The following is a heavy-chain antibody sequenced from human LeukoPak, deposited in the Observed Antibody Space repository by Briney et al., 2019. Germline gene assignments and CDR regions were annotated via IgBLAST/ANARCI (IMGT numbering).Heavy chain of an antibody. V-gene: IGHV3-33*01. CDR3: ARAPYDSSGYFLYYFDY. CDR2: IWYDGSTE. Sequence: AGGSLRLSCAASGFTLNSYGMHWVRQAPGKGLEWVAVIWYDGSTEYYADSVKGRFTISRDNSKNMLYLQMNRLRAEDTAVYYCARAPYDSSGYFLYYFDYWGQGTLVTVSS. J-gene: IGHJ4*02. CDR1: GFTLNSYG. D-gene: IGHD3-22*01.